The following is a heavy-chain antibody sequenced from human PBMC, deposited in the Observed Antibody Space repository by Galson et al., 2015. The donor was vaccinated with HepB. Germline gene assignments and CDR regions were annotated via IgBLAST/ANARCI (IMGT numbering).Heavy chain of an antibody. J-gene: IGHJ4*02. V-gene: IGHV4-61*08. Sequence: LSLTCTVSGASVSSRDFCWSWIRQPPGERPEQIGYVCYNGPTTYNPSLKSRVSMSVDTSKNLLSLRGTSVTAADTAVYFCTSGRDAYRTGFWGQGTLVTVSS. CDR3: TSGRDAYRTGF. CDR2: VCYNGPT. CDR1: GASVSSRDFC. D-gene: IGHD5-24*01.